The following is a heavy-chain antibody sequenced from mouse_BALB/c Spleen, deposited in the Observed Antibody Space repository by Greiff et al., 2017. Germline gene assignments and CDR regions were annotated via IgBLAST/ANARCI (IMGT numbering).Heavy chain of an antibody. CDR1: GYTFTSYN. D-gene: IGHD2-3*01. J-gene: IGHJ1*01. Sequence: QVQLQQPGAELVKPGASVKMSCKASGYTFTSYNMHWVKQTPGQGLEWIGAIYPGNGDTSYNQKFKGKATLTADKSSSTAYMQLSSLTSEDSAVYYCARDGSPYRYFDVWGAGTTVTVSS. CDR3: ARDGSPYRYFDV. V-gene: IGHV1-12*01. CDR2: IYPGNGDT.